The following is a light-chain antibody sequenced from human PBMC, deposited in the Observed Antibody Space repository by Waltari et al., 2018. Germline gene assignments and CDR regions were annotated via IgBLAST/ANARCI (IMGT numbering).Light chain of an antibody. J-gene: IGKJ4*01. CDR1: QAISSY. CDR3: QQANSFPLT. CDR2: VAS. V-gene: IGKV1-12*01. Sequence: DIQMTQSPSSVSASVGDRVSITCRASQAISSYLAWYQQKPGKAPNLLIYVASSLQSGVPSRFSGSGSGTDFTLTISSLQPEDFATYYCQQANSFPLTFGGGTKVEIK.